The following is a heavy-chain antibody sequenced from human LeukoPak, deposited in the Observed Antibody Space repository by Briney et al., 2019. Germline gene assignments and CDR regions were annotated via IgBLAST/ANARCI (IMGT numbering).Heavy chain of an antibody. CDR3: ARDSHSVDTATPRGFDP. Sequence: SETLSLTCSVSGDSISTYYWSWIRQPPGKALEWIGYVYYSGSTDYNPSLKSRVTISVDTSKKQFSLNLNSVTAADTAVYYCARDSHSVDTATPRGFDPWGQGTLVTVSS. V-gene: IGHV4-59*01. CDR2: VYYSGST. J-gene: IGHJ5*02. CDR1: GDSISTYY. D-gene: IGHD2-15*01.